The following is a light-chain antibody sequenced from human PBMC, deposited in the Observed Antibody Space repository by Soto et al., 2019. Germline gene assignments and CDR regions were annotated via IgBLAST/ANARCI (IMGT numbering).Light chain of an antibody. CDR1: SSDIVAYDY. J-gene: IGLJ1*01. CDR2: EVS. CDR3: TSFDPGRIYV. Sequence: QSALTQPASVSGSPGQSITISCSGTSSDIVAYDYVSWYQQHPGRAPKLIIYEVSHRFSGLSYRFSGSKSGNTSSLTISGLQAEDAGHYYCTSFDPGRIYVFGSGPKVTVL. V-gene: IGLV2-14*03.